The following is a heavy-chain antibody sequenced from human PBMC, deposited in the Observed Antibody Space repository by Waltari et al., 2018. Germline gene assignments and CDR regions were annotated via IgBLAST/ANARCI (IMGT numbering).Heavy chain of an antibody. CDR3: AHSPYCGGDCYEYFPH. Sequence: QITLKESGPTLVKPTQTLTLTCTFSGFSLSTSGVGVGWIRQPPGKALEWLALIYWNDDKRYSPSLKSRLTITKDTSKNQVVLTMTNMDPVDTATYYCAHSPYCGGDCYEYFPHWGQGTLVTVSS. J-gene: IGHJ1*01. D-gene: IGHD2-21*01. CDR1: GFSLSTSGVG. CDR2: IYWNDDK. V-gene: IGHV2-5*01.